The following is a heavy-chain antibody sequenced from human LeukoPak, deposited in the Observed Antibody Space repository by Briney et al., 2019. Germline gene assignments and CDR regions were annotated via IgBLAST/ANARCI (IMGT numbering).Heavy chain of an antibody. J-gene: IGHJ4*02. CDR1: GFTFSSYG. Sequence: GGSLRLSCAVSGFTFSSYGMSWVRQAPGKGLEWVANIKQDGSEKYYVDSVKGRFTISRDNAKNSLYLQMNSLRAEDTAVYYCARARITIFGVVSYWGQGTLVTVSS. D-gene: IGHD3-3*01. CDR3: ARARITIFGVVSY. CDR2: IKQDGSEK. V-gene: IGHV3-7*01.